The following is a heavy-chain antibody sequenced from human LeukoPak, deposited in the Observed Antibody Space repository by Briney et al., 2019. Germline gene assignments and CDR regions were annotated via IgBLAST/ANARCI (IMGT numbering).Heavy chain of an antibody. CDR2: IKGDGSST. D-gene: IGHD4/OR15-4a*01. Sequence: GGSLRLSCAASGFTFSSYWMHWVRQPPGKGLVWVSRIKGDGSSTSYADSVKGRFTISRDNAKNTLYLQMNSLRAEDTAVYYCARAMVPLFEDWGQGTLVTVPS. V-gene: IGHV3-74*01. J-gene: IGHJ4*02. CDR3: ARAMVPLFED. CDR1: GFTFSSYW.